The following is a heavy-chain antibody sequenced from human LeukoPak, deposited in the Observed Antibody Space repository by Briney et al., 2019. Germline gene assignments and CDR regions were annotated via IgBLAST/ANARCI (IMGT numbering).Heavy chain of an antibody. D-gene: IGHD3-10*01. CDR2: LYYSRST. Sequence: PSETLSLTCTVSGDSISSSPYYWGWIRQPPGKGLEWIGSLYYSRSTYYNPSLKSRVTISVDTSKNQVSLKLTSVTAADTAVYYCARHADSGFGELAFDYWGQGTLVTVSS. CDR1: GDSISSSPYY. CDR3: ARHADSGFGELAFDY. V-gene: IGHV4-39*01. J-gene: IGHJ4*02.